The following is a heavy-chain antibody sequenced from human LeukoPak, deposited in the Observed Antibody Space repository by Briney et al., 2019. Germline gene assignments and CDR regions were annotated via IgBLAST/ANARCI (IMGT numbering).Heavy chain of an antibody. D-gene: IGHD1-7*01. CDR1: GFTFSSYG. CDR3: ARAPRGTTDYFDY. J-gene: IGHJ4*02. V-gene: IGHV3-33*01. Sequence: GGSLRLSCAASGFTFSSYGMHWVRQAPGKGLEWVAVIWYDGSNKYYADSVKGRFTISRDNSKNTLYLQMNSLRAEDTAVYYCARAPRGTTDYFDYWGQGTLVTVSS. CDR2: IWYDGSNK.